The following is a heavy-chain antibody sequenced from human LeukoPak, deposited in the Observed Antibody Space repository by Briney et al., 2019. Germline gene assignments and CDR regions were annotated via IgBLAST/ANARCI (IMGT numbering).Heavy chain of an antibody. Sequence: PGGSLRLSCAASGFTFSDFSISWIRQAPGKGLEWVSYISSSGSTMYYTDSVKGRFTISRDNAKDSLYLQMNSLRAEDTAVYYCARDPGSGYEEHFDYWGQGTLVTVSS. CDR3: ARDPGSGYEEHFDY. V-gene: IGHV3-11*01. CDR1: GFTFSDFS. CDR2: ISSSGSTM. D-gene: IGHD5-12*01. J-gene: IGHJ4*02.